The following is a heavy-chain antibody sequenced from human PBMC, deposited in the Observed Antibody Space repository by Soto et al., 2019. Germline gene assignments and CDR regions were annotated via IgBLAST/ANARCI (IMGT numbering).Heavy chain of an antibody. CDR3: ARAVAVAADFDY. J-gene: IGHJ4*02. CDR2: INAGNGNT. D-gene: IGHD6-19*01. Sequence: GASVKLSCKACGDSFTGYAMHWVRQAPGQRLEWMGWINAGNGNTKYSQKFQGRVTITRDTSASTAYMELSSLRSEDTAVYYCARAVAVAADFDYWGQGTLVTVSS. CDR1: GDSFTGYA. V-gene: IGHV1-3*01.